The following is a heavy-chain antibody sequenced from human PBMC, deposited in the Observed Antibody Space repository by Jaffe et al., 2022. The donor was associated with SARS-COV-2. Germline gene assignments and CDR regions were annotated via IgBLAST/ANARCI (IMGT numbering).Heavy chain of an antibody. CDR3: ARDMQLSY. CDR2: ISYNGGST. Sequence: ELQLLESGGGLVQPGGSLRLSCAASGFTFSGSAMTWVRQAPGEGLDWVSLISYNGGSTYYADSVKGRFTISRDNSRNILYLQMDSLRAEDTALYYCARDMQLSYWGQGTLVTVSS. CDR1: GFTFSGSA. J-gene: IGHJ4*02. D-gene: IGHD1-1*01. V-gene: IGHV3-23*01.